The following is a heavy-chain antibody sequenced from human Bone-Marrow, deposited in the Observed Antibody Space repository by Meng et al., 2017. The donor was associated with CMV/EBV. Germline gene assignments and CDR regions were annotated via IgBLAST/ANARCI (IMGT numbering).Heavy chain of an antibody. CDR2: IRSKANSYAT. Sequence: GESLKISCAASGFTFSGSAMHWVRQASGKGLEWVGCIRSKANSYATAYAASVKGRFTISRDDSKNTAYLQMNSLKTEDTAVYYCTRLSVVGIAAAGTSVYWGQGPLVPVSS. J-gene: IGHJ4*02. CDR3: TRLSVVGIAAAGTSVY. V-gene: IGHV3-73*01. D-gene: IGHD6-13*01. CDR1: GFTFSGSA.